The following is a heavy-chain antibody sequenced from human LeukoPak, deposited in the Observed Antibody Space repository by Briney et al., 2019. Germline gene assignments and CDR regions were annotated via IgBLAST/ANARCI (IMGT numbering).Heavy chain of an antibody. D-gene: IGHD6-13*01. CDR1: RGSISSYY. J-gene: IGHJ3*02. V-gene: IGHV4-59*01. CDR2: IYYSGST. CDR3: ARTPYSSSWSPRAFDI. Sequence: SETLSLTCTVSRGSISSYYWSWIRQPPGKGLEWIGYIYYSGSTNYNPSLKSRVTISVDTSKNQFSLKLSSLTAADTAVYYCARTPYSSSWSPRAFDIWGQGTMVTVSS.